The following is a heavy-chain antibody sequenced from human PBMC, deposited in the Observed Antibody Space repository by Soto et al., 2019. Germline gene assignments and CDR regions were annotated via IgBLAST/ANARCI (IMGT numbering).Heavy chain of an antibody. J-gene: IGHJ6*03. CDR2: MNPNSGNT. D-gene: IGHD3-10*01. CDR3: ARAPPSMGSGSYYNPYYYYYYMDV. V-gene: IGHV1-8*01. CDR1: GYTFTSYD. Sequence: QVQLVQSGAEVKKPGASVKVSCKASGYTFTSYDINWVRQATGQGLEWMGWMNPNSGNTGYAQKFQGRVTMTRNTSISTAYMELSSLRSEDTAVYYCARAPPSMGSGSYYNPYYYYYYMDVWGKGTTVTVSS.